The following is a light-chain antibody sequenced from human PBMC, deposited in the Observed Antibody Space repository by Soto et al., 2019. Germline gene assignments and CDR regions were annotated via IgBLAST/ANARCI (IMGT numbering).Light chain of an antibody. V-gene: IGKV3-11*01. CDR2: DAS. J-gene: IGKJ4*01. CDR1: QSVSSY. CDR3: QQRSNWPLLT. Sequence: EIVLTQSPATLSLSPGERATLSCRASQSVSSYLAWYQQKPGQAPRLLIYDASNRATGISARFSGSGSGTDFTLTISSLEPEDFAVYYCQQRSNWPLLTFGGGTKVDIK.